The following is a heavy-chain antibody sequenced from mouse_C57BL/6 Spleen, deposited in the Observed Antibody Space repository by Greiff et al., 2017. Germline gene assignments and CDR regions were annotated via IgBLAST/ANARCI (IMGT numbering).Heavy chain of an antibody. V-gene: IGHV1-82*01. CDR2: IYPGGGDT. J-gene: IGHJ4*01. Sequence: VQLQQSGPELVKPGASVKISCKASGYAFSSSWMNWVKQRPGKGLEWIGRIYPGGGDTNYNGKFKGKATLTADKSSSTAYMQLSSLTSEDSAVYFCAREDYAMDYWGQGTSVTVSS. CDR3: AREDYAMDY. CDR1: GYAFSSSW.